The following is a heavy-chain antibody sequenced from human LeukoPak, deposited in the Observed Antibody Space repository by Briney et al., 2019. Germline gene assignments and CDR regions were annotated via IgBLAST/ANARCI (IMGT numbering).Heavy chain of an antibody. Sequence: SETLSLTCSVSGDSITGYYWGWIRQPPGKGLEWIGNIYYTGNTYYKSSLKSRVTISVDTSKKQFSLKLSSVTAADTAVYYCARGLEDMITFGGISTYDYWGQGTLVTVSS. CDR1: GDSITGYY. J-gene: IGHJ4*02. V-gene: IGHV4-39*01. CDR2: IYYTGNT. D-gene: IGHD3-16*01. CDR3: ARGLEDMITFGGISTYDY.